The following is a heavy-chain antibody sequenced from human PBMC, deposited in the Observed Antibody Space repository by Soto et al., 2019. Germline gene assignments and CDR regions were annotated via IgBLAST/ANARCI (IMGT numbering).Heavy chain of an antibody. D-gene: IGHD2-15*01. V-gene: IGHV1-69*12. CDR3: ARDEMVVATGSRTWHYYYGMDV. J-gene: IGHJ6*02. CDR1: GGTFSTYA. Sequence: QVQLVQSGAEVKKPGSSVKVSCKSSGGTFSTYAISWVRQAPGQGLEWMGGIIPIFGTANYAQKFQGRVTITADESTTTAYMEVISLRSEDTGVYYCARDEMVVATGSRTWHYYYGMDVWGQGTTVTVSS. CDR2: IIPIFGTA.